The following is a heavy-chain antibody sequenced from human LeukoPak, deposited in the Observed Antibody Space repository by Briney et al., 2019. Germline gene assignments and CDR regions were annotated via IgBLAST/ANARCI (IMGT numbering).Heavy chain of an antibody. CDR2: IYHADNT. CDR1: GDSISTDYC. J-gene: IGHJ4*02. D-gene: IGHD5-24*01. CDR3: ARGIDAYKVGNK. Sequence: SETLSLTCTVSGDSISTDYCWTWIRQPPGKGPEWVGTIYHADNTYYNPSLTSRVTISMDTSKNQFSLKVTSVTAADTAVYFCARGIDAYKVGNKWGQGLLVTVSS. V-gene: IGHV4-38-2*02.